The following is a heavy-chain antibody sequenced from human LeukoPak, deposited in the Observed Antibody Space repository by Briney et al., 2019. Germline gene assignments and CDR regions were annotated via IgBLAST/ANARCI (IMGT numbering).Heavy chain of an antibody. CDR2: IYPGDSVT. Sequence: GESLKISCKGPGYSFTSYWIGWVRQVPGKGLEWMGVIYPGDSVTRYSPSFQGQVTILADKSINTAYLQWSSLRASDTAMYYCARQGYSSAWSDHWGQGTLVTVSS. CDR1: GYSFTSYW. D-gene: IGHD6-19*01. V-gene: IGHV5-51*01. CDR3: ARQGYSSAWSDH. J-gene: IGHJ5*02.